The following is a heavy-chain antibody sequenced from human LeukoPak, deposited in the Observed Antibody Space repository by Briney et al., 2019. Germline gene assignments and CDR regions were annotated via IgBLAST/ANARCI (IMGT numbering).Heavy chain of an antibody. D-gene: IGHD2-2*01. J-gene: IGHJ3*02. V-gene: IGHV1-18*04. CDR2: ISAYNGNT. CDR3: ARDRGVVPAAIPSVAFDI. CDR1: GYTFTSYG. Sequence: ASVKVSCKASGYTFTSYGTSWVRQAPGQGLEWMGWISAYNGNTNYAQKLQGRVTMTTDTSTSTAYMELRSLRSDDTAVYYCARDRGVVPAAIPSVAFDIWGQGTMVTVSS.